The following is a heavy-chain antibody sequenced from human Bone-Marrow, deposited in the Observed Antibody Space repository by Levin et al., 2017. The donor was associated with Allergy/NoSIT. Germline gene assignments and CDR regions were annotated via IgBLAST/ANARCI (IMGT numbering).Heavy chain of an antibody. J-gene: IGHJ4*02. CDR2: INHSGST. CDR3: AGLAVAGRLIDY. V-gene: IGHV4-34*01. D-gene: IGHD6-19*01. CDR1: GGSFSGYY. Sequence: SETLSLTCAVYGGSFSGYYWSWIRQPPGKGLEWIGEINHSGSTNYNPSLKSRVTISVDTSKNQFSLKLSSVTAADTAVYYCAGLAVAGRLIDYWGQGTLVTVSS.